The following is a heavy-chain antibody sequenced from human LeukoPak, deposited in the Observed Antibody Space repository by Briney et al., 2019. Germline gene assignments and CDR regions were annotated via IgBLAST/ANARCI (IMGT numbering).Heavy chain of an antibody. D-gene: IGHD3-16*02. V-gene: IGHV1-18*01. CDR2: ISAYNGNT. Sequence: ASVKVSCKASGYTFTSYGISWVRQAPGQGLEWMGWISAYNGNTNYAQKLQGRVTMTTDTSTSTAYMELRSLRSDDTAVYHCAVGFYDYVWGSYPSRSRFDYWGQGTLVTVSS. CDR3: AVGFYDYVWGSYPSRSRFDY. J-gene: IGHJ4*02. CDR1: GYTFTSYG.